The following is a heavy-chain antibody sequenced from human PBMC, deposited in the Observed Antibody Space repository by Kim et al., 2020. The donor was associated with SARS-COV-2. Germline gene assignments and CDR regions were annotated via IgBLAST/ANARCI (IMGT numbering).Heavy chain of an antibody. CDR3: AKESPGIGVVIAMGPDY. D-gene: IGHD2-21*01. CDR2: ISGSGGST. V-gene: IGHV3-23*01. Sequence: GGSLRLSCAASGFTFSSYAMSWVRQAPGKGLEWVSAISGSGGSTYYADSVKGRFTISRDNSKNTLYLQMNSLRAEDTAVYYCAKESPGIGVVIAMGPDYWGQGTLVTVSS. J-gene: IGHJ4*02. CDR1: GFTFSSYA.